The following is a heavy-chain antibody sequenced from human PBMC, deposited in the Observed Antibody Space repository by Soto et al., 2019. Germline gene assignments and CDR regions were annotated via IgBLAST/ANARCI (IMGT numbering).Heavy chain of an antibody. CDR1: GFTLSGYA. D-gene: IGHD6-6*01. Sequence: EVQLAESGGGLAQPGGSLRLSCAASGFTLSGYAMDWVRQAPGKGLEYVSGISSNGVGTYYANSVQGRFTISRDNSKNTVYLQMGILRPEDMAVYYCARRARPDFYYMDVLGKGTTVTVS. CDR2: ISSNGVGT. V-gene: IGHV3-64*01. J-gene: IGHJ6*03. CDR3: ARRARPDFYYMDV.